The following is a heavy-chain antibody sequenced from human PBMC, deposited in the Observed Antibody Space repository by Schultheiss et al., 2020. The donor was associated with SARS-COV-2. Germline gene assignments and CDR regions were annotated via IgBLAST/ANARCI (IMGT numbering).Heavy chain of an antibody. CDR3: ATGSHDFGDQYFDY. J-gene: IGHJ4*02. D-gene: IGHD4-17*01. Sequence: GGSLRLSCAASGFTFSTYGMHWVRQAPGKGLEWVAAISYDGSGKYYGDSVKGRFTISRDNSKNTVYLQMNSLRGDDTALYYCATGSHDFGDQYFDYWGQGTLVTVSS. V-gene: IGHV3-30*03. CDR2: ISYDGSGK. CDR1: GFTFSTYG.